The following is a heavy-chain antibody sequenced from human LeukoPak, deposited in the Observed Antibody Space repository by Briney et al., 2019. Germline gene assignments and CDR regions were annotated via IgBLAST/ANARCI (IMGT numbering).Heavy chain of an antibody. CDR2: IYYSGST. D-gene: IGHD2-2*01. CDR1: GGSISSGGYY. CDR3: ARGVVPAAIGYFDY. V-gene: IGHV4-31*03. J-gene: IGHJ4*02. Sequence: SETLSLTCTVSGGSISSGGYYWSCIRQHPGKGLEWIGYIYYSGSTYYNPSLKSRVTISVDTSKNQFSLKLSSVTAADTAVYYCARGVVPAAIGYFDYWGQGTLVTVSS.